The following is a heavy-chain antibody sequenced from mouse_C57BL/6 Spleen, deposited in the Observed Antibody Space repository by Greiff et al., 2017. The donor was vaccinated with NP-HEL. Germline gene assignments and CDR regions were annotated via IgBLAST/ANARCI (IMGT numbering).Heavy chain of an antibody. CDR3: ARDHDPYAMDY. D-gene: IGHD2-3*01. Sequence: EVQLVESGGGLVKPGGSLKLSCAASGFTFSSYAMSWVRQTPDKRLEWVATISDGGSYTYYPDNVKGRFTISRDNAKNNLYLQMSHLKSEDTAMYYCARDHDPYAMDYWGQGTSVTVSS. V-gene: IGHV5-4*01. CDR1: GFTFSSYA. J-gene: IGHJ4*01. CDR2: ISDGGSYT.